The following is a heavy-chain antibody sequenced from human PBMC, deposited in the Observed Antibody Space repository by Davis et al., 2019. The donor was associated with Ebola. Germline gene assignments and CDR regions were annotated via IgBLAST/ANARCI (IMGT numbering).Heavy chain of an antibody. D-gene: IGHD6-6*01. CDR1: GYTFTNYG. J-gene: IGHJ4*02. V-gene: IGHV7-4-1*02. CDR2: INTNTGNP. CDR3: ARGGQLAY. Sequence: AASVKVSCKASGYTFTNYGITWVRQAPGQGLEWMGWINTNTGNPTYAQGFTGRFVFSLDTSVSTAYLQISSLKAEDTAGYYCARGGQLAYWGQGTLVTVSS.